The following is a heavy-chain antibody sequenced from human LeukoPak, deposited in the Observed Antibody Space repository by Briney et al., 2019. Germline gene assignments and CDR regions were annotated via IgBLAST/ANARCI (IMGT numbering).Heavy chain of an antibody. CDR2: IYYSGST. Sequence: SETLSLTCTVSGGSISSSSYYWGWIRQPPGKGLEWIGSIYYSGSTYYNPSLKSRVTISVDTSKNQFSLKLSSVTAADTAVYYCARYYDSSGYSLDAFDIWGQGTMVTVFS. J-gene: IGHJ3*02. D-gene: IGHD3-22*01. CDR3: ARYYDSSGYSLDAFDI. V-gene: IGHV4-39*01. CDR1: GGSISSSSYY.